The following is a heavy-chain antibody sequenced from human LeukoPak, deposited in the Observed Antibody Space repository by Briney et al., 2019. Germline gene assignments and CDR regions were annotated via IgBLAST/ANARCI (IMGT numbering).Heavy chain of an antibody. D-gene: IGHD3-10*01. V-gene: IGHV3-53*01. CDR3: ARLQYSFLYGSGSYGVDY. CDR2: LYSGGIT. Sequence: GVSVRLFCAASGFTVWFQYMSWVRQAPGGGLEGVSVLYSGGITYYGGSVKGRFTISRDNAKNSLYLQMNSLRAEDTAVYYWARLQYSFLYGSGSYGVDYWGQGTLVTVSS. CDR1: GFTVWFQY. J-gene: IGHJ4*02.